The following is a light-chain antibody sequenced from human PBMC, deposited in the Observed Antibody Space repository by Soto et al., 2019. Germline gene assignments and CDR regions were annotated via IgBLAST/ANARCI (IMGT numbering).Light chain of an antibody. V-gene: IGLV2-11*01. J-gene: IGLJ3*02. CDR2: DVS. Sequence: QSALTQPRSVSGSPGQSVTISCTGTSSDVGGYNYVSRYQQHPGKAPKLMIYDVSKRPPGVPDRFSGSKSGNTASLTISGLQAEDEAYYYCCSYAGSYTFGVFGGGTKLTVL. CDR1: SSDVGGYNY. CDR3: CSYAGSYTFGV.